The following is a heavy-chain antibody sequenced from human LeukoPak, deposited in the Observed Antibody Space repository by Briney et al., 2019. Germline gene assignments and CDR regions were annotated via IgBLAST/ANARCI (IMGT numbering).Heavy chain of an antibody. D-gene: IGHD6-13*01. J-gene: IGHJ5*02. CDR3: ARVGGIAASGSPFDP. V-gene: IGHV3-21*01. CDR2: ITSSSSYI. CDR1: GFTFSSYS. Sequence: GGSLRLSCAASGFTFSSYSMNWVRQAPGKGLEWVSSITSSSSYIYYADSVKGRFTISRDNAKNSLYLQMNSLRAEDTAVYFCARVGGIAASGSPFDPWGQGTLVAVSS.